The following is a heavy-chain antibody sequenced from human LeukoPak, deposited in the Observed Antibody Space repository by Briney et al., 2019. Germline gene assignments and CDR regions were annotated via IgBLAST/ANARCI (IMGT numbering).Heavy chain of an antibody. CDR2: ISSSGSTI. J-gene: IGHJ6*03. CDR1: GLTFSDYY. Sequence: GGSLRLSCAASGLTFSDYYMSWIRQAPGKGLEWVSYISSSGSTIYYADSVMGRFTISRDNAKISLYLQMNSLRAEDTAVYSCAGLRWDDFRSGYGRPYYYMDVWGEGTTVTVSS. CDR3: AGLRWDDFRSGYGRPYYYMDV. D-gene: IGHD3-3*01. V-gene: IGHV3-11*04.